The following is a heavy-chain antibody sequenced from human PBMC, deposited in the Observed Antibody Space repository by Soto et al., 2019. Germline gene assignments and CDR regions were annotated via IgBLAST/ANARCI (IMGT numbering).Heavy chain of an antibody. CDR1: GFTFEDHG. D-gene: IGHD3-10*01. CDR3: ARRSGDHQVCDF. Sequence: EVQLVESGGGVARPGGSLRLSCAASGFTFEDHGMSWVRQAPGKGLELLSEVSWDGGTTVYADSVKGRFTVSRNNAKSSLYLQMNSLKPGDTAFYHCARRSGDHQVCDFWGQGTLFTVSS. CDR2: VSWDGGTT. J-gene: IGHJ4*02. V-gene: IGHV3-20*01.